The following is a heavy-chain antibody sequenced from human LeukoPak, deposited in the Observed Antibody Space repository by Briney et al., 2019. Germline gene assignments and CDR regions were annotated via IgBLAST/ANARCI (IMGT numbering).Heavy chain of an antibody. J-gene: IGHJ4*02. D-gene: IGHD3-22*01. V-gene: IGHV5-51*01. CDR1: GYSFSSYW. CDR2: IYPGDSDS. Sequence: GESLKISCKGSGYSFSSYWIAWVRQMPGKGLEWMGIIYPGDSDSKYSRSFQGQVTTSADKSINTAYLQWSSLKASDTAMYYCARLDSSVTKGFDYWGQGTLVTVSS. CDR3: ARLDSSVTKGFDY.